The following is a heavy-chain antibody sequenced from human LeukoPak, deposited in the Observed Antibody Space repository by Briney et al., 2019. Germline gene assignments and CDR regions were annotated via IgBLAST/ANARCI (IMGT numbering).Heavy chain of an antibody. Sequence: SQTLSLTCAISGDSVSRTDAGWNWIRQSPSRGLEWLGRIYYRSHWYGDDVLSMKSRITINPDTAKNHFSLRLSSVTAADTAMYYCARGTLYSGWSYYFDYWGQGSQVTVSS. V-gene: IGHV6-1*01. CDR1: GDSVSRTDAG. D-gene: IGHD6-19*01. J-gene: IGHJ4*02. CDR3: ARGTLYSGWSYYFDY. CDR2: IYYRSHWYG.